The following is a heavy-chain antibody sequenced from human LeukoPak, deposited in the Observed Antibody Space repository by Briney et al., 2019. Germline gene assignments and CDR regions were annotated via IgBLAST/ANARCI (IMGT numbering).Heavy chain of an antibody. CDR3: ARGQTTFGP. CDR2: IKRDGSEK. CDR1: GFAFSSYW. J-gene: IGHJ5*02. D-gene: IGHD1-7*01. Sequence: GGSLRLSCAVSGFAFSSYWRSWVRQAPGKGLEWMANIKRDGSEKYYVDSVKGRFTISRDNAKNSLFLQMNSLTAEDTAVYYCARGQTTFGPWGQGTLVTVSS. V-gene: IGHV3-7*01.